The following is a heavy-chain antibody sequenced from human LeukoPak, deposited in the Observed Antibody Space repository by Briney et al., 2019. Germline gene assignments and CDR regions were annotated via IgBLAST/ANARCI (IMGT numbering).Heavy chain of an antibody. D-gene: IGHD6-13*01. CDR2: IGYDGSNK. CDR3: ASHTKYSSSWYFDY. Sequence: GGSLRLSCAASGFTFSTYDMHCVRQAPGKGPEWVAVIGYDGSNKYYADSVNGRFTISRDNSKNTLYLQMNSLRAEDTAVYYCASHTKYSSSWYFDYWGQGALVTVSS. J-gene: IGHJ4*02. CDR1: GFTFSTYD. V-gene: IGHV3-30*03.